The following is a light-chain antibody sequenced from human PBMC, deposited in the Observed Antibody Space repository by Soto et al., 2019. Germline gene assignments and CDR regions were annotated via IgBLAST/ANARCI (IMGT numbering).Light chain of an antibody. CDR3: QQYNNWPPDT. J-gene: IGKJ2*01. CDR2: AAS. V-gene: IGKV3-15*01. Sequence: EIVMTQSPSTLSVSPGERPTISCRASQSIRSNLAWYQQKPGQAPRLLIYAASTRATGIPARFSGSGSGTEFTITISSLQSEDFAVYYCQQYNNWPPDTFGQGTKLEIK. CDR1: QSIRSN.